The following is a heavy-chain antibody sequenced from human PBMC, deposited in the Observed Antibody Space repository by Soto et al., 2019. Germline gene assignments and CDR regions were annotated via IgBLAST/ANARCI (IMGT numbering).Heavy chain of an antibody. D-gene: IGHD3-22*01. V-gene: IGHV5-10-1*01. Sequence: GESLKISCKGSGYSFTSYWISWVRQMPGKGLEWMGRIDPSDSYTNYSPSFQGHVTISADKSISTAYLQWSSLKASDTAMYYCARHPRSYDSSGYYNYYYYYGMDVWGQGTTVTVSS. CDR1: GYSFTSYW. CDR3: ARHPRSYDSSGYYNYYYYYGMDV. J-gene: IGHJ6*02. CDR2: IDPSDSYT.